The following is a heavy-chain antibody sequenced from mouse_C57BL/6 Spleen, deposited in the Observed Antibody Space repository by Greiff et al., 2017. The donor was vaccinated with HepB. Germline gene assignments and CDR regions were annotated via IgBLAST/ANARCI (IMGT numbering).Heavy chain of an antibody. Sequence: EVKLMESGGGLVKPGGSLKLSCAASGFTFSSYAMSWVRQTPEKRLEWVATISDGGSYTYYPDNVKGRFTISRDNAKNNLYLQMSHLKSEDTAMYYCARDRITTVVGYWYFDVWGTGTTVTVSS. J-gene: IGHJ1*03. V-gene: IGHV5-4*01. CDR2: ISDGGSYT. CDR3: ARDRITTVVGYWYFDV. D-gene: IGHD1-1*01. CDR1: GFTFSSYA.